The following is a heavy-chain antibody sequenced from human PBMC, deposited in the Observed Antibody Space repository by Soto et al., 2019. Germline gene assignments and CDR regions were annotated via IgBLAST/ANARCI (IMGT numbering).Heavy chain of an antibody. Sequence: GESLKISCKGSGYSFTSYWIGWVRQMPGKGLEWMGIIYPGDPDTRYSPSFQGQVTISADKSISTAYLQWSSLKASDTAMYYCARVAARPSYYYYGMDVWGQGTTVTVSS. V-gene: IGHV5-51*01. J-gene: IGHJ6*02. CDR2: IYPGDPDT. CDR1: GYSFTSYW. D-gene: IGHD6-6*01. CDR3: ARVAARPSYYYYGMDV.